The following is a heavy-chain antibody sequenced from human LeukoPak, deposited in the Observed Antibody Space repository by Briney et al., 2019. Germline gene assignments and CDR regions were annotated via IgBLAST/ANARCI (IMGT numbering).Heavy chain of an antibody. CDR1: GYTFTGYY. D-gene: IGHD6-6*01. J-gene: IGHJ4*02. V-gene: IGHV1-2*02. Sequence: GASVKVPCKASGYTFTGYYMHWVRQAPGRGLEWMGWINPNSGGTNYAQKFQGRVTMTRDTSISTAYMELSRLRSDDTAVYYCARGYGIAARPGINFDYWGQGTLVTVSS. CDR2: INPNSGGT. CDR3: ARGYGIAARPGINFDY.